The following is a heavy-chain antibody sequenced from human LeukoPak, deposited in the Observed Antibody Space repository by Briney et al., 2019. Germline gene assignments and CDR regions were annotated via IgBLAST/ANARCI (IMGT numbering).Heavy chain of an antibody. CDR2: MNPNSGNT. D-gene: IGHD5-12*01. V-gene: IGHV1-8*01. J-gene: IGHJ4*02. CDR3: ARLATRGRSSGYDFDY. CDR1: GYTFTSYD. Sequence: ASVKVSCKSSGYTFTSYDINWVRQATGQGLEWMVVMNPNSGNTGYAQKFQGRVTMTSNTAISTAYMELNRLRSEDTAVYYCARLATRGRSSGYDFDYWGQGTLVTVSS.